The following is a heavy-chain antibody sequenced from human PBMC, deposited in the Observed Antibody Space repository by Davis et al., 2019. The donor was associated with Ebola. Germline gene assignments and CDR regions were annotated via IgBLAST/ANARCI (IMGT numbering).Heavy chain of an antibody. CDR2: ISSRSSYI. V-gene: IGHV3-21*04. Sequence: GGSLRLSCAASGFTFSRYSMNWVRQAPGKGLEWVSSISSRSSYIYYADSVKGRFTISRDNAKNSLYLQMNSLRAEDTALYYCAKDSVYGMDVWGQGTTVTVSS. CDR1: GFTFSRYS. J-gene: IGHJ6*02. CDR3: AKDSVYGMDV.